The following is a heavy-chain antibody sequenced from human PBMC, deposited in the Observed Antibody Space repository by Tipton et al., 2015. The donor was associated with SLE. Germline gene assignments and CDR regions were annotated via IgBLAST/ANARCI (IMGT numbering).Heavy chain of an antibody. V-gene: IGHV4-34*01. Sequence: TLSLTCTVSGGSISSFHWTWIRQPPGKGLEWIGEINQSGGTTHNPSLKSRVTMSVDTSKDQFSLKLRSVTVADTGIYYCARAPSLTMFGEVAYGMDVWGQGTTVAVSS. J-gene: IGHJ6*02. D-gene: IGHD3-3*01. CDR3: ARAPSLTMFGEVAYGMDV. CDR1: GGSISSFH. CDR2: INQSGGT.